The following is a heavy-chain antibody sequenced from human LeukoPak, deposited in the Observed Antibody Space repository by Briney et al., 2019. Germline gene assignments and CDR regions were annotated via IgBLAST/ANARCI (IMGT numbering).Heavy chain of an antibody. Sequence: GGSLRLSCGASGFTFSSYAMSWVRQAPGKGLEWVSAISGSGGSTYYADSVKGRFTISRDNSKNTLYLQMNSLRAEDTAVYYCAKDRTPPYYDFWSGYSTFDYWGQGTLVTVSS. CDR2: ISGSGGST. D-gene: IGHD3-3*01. V-gene: IGHV3-23*01. CDR1: GFTFSSYA. CDR3: AKDRTPPYYDFWSGYSTFDY. J-gene: IGHJ4*02.